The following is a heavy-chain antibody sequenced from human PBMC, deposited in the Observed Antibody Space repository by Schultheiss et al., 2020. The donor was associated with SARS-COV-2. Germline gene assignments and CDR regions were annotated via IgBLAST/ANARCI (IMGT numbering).Heavy chain of an antibody. J-gene: IGHJ4*02. D-gene: IGHD4-23*01. Sequence: ASVKVSCKASGYTFTGYYMHWVRQAPGQGLEWMGWISAYNGNTNYAQKLQGRVTMTRDTSISTAYMELSRLRSDDTAVYYCARDQRDYGGNSDFDYWGQGTLVTVAS. V-gene: IGHV1-2*02. CDR1: GYTFTGYY. CDR2: ISAYNGNT. CDR3: ARDQRDYGGNSDFDY.